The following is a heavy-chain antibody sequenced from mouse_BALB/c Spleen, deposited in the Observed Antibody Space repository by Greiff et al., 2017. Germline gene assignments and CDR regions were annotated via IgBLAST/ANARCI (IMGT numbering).Heavy chain of an antibody. CDR1: GYTFTSYW. V-gene: IGHV1-87*01. J-gene: IGHJ2*01. Sequence: VQLQESGAELARPGASVKLSCKASGYTFTSYWMQWVKQRPGQGLEWIGAIYPGDGDTRYTQKFKGKATLTADKSSSTAYMQLSSLASEDSAVYYCASRNGYEGDFDYWGQGTTLTVSS. D-gene: IGHD2-2*01. CDR2: IYPGDGDT. CDR3: ASRNGYEGDFDY.